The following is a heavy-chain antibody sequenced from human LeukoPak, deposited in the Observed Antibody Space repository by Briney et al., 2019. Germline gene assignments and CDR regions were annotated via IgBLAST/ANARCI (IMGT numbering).Heavy chain of an antibody. CDR1: GFTFSDYC. CDR2: IIGSSSYT. D-gene: IGHD1-14*01. CDR3: ERGHRSRNPYYFDY. V-gene: IGHV3-11*05. J-gene: IGHJ4*02. Sequence: PGGSLRLSCAASGFTFSDYCMSWIRQAPGKGLEWVSYIIGSSSYTNYADSVRGRFTISRDNAKNSLYLQMNSLSAEDTAVYYCERGHRSRNPYYFDYWGQGTLVTVSS.